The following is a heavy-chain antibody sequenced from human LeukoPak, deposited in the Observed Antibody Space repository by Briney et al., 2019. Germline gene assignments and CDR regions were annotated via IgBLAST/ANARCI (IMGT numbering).Heavy chain of an antibody. Sequence: PGGSLRLSCAASGFTFCDYYMSWLRHAPGKALEWVSYISSSGSTIYYADSVKGRFTISSDNANNSLYLQMNSLRAEDTAVYYCASYVDTAAYFDYWGQGTLVTVSS. CDR2: ISSSGSTI. D-gene: IGHD5-18*01. J-gene: IGHJ4*02. V-gene: IGHV3-11*01. CDR3: ASYVDTAAYFDY. CDR1: GFTFCDYY.